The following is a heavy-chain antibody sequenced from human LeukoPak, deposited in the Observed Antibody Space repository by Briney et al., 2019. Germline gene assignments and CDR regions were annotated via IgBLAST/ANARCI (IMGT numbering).Heavy chain of an antibody. CDR2: INPNSGGT. V-gene: IGHV1-2*02. J-gene: IGHJ4*02. CDR3: ARGLPSPGDVWYLDY. D-gene: IGHD2-8*01. Sequence: ASVKVSCRASGYTFTGYYMHWVRQAPGQGLEWMGWINPNSGGTNYAQKFQGRVTMTRDTSISTAYMELSRLRSDDTAVYYCARGLPSPGDVWYLDYWGQGTLVTVSS. CDR1: GYTFTGYY.